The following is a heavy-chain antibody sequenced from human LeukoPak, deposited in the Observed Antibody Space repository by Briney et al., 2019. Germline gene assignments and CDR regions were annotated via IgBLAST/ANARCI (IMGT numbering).Heavy chain of an antibody. V-gene: IGHV3-33*06. J-gene: IGHJ6*02. CDR3: AKGGGSSGFLGRSGMDV. CDR1: GFMFSVYG. Sequence: PGGSLRLSCVASGFMFSVYGMHWVRQAPGKGLEWVAVIWNDGSNKYYADSVKGRFTISRDNSKDTLYVQMNSLRAEDTAVYYCAKGGGSSGFLGRSGMDVWGQGTTVTVSS. CDR2: IWNDGSNK. D-gene: IGHD3-22*01.